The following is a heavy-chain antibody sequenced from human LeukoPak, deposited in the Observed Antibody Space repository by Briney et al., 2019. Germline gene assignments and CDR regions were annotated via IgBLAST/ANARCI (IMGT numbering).Heavy chain of an antibody. CDR1: GGSIISNY. Sequence: SETLSLTCTVSGGSIISNYWSWIRQSAGTGLEWIGRIYGSGITDYNPSLKSRVTMSLDTSRKQFSLRLTSVTAADTAAYYCARLKFYDSTGYSPGYYMDVWGKGTTVSVFS. CDR2: IYGSGIT. J-gene: IGHJ6*03. V-gene: IGHV4-4*07. D-gene: IGHD3-22*01. CDR3: ARLKFYDSTGYSPGYYMDV.